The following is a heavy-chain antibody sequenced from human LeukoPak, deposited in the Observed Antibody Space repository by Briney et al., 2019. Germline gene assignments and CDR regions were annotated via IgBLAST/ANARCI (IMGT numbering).Heavy chain of an antibody. D-gene: IGHD6-13*01. CDR3: ASGIAAAGGFNY. CDR2: IYPGDSDT. CDR1: GYRFTSYW. V-gene: IGHV5-51*01. Sequence: GAALKTSLKGSGYRFTSYWSGLVRQMPGKGLGWMGIIYPGDSDTRYSPSFPGQVTISADKSISTAYLQWSSLKASDTAMYYCASGIAAAGGFNYWGQGTQVTVSS. J-gene: IGHJ4*02.